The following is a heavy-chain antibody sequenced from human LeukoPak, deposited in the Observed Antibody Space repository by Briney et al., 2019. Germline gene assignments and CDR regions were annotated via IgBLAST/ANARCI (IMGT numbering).Heavy chain of an antibody. CDR3: ARYGSGLDY. CDR2: IYHSGST. CDR1: GGSISSGGYS. Sequence: PSQTLSLTCAVSGGSISSGGYSWSWIRQPPGKGLEWIGYIYHSGSTSYNPSLKSRVTISVDRSKNQFSLKLSSVTAADTAVYYCARYGSGLDYWGQGTLVTVSS. J-gene: IGHJ4*02. D-gene: IGHD3-10*01. V-gene: IGHV4-30-2*01.